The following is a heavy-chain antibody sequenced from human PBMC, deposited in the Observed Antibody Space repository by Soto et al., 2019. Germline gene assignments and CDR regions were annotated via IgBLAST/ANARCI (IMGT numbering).Heavy chain of an antibody. J-gene: IGHJ4*02. Sequence: PGGSLRLSCAASGFTFSSYAMSWVRQAPGKGLEWVSAISGSGGSTYYADSVKGRFTISRDKSKNQFSLKLSPVTAADTAVYYCAREFNDYGFGELDYWGQGTLVTVSS. D-gene: IGHD4-17*01. CDR2: ISGSGGST. V-gene: IGHV3-23*01. CDR1: GFTFSSYA. CDR3: AREFNDYGFGELDY.